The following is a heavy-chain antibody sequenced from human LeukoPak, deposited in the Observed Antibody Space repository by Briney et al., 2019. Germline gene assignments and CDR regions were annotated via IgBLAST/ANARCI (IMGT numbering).Heavy chain of an antibody. J-gene: IGHJ4*02. CDR1: RFTFSTYG. D-gene: IGHD6-6*01. CDR3: AKAGPDGIAARPFPLDY. Sequence: PGGSLRLSCAASRFTFSTYGMHWVRQAPGKGLEWVAVIWYDGSNKYYADSVKGRFTISRDNSKNTLYLQMNSLRAEDTAVYYCAKAGPDGIAARPFPLDYWGQGTLVTVSS. CDR2: IWYDGSNK. V-gene: IGHV3-33*06.